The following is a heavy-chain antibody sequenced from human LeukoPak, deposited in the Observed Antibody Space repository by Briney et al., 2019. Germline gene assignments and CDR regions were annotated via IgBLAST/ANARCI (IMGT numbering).Heavy chain of an antibody. V-gene: IGHV3-21*01. CDR2: ITSATSSSTKV. J-gene: IGHJ5*02. D-gene: IGHD2-21*02. CDR3: ARSGVTHATVNWFDP. Sequence: PGGSLRLSCAACGFIFSNYAMHWVRQAPGKGLEWVASITSATSSSTKVYYSDSLKGRFTISRDNAKSSSSLQMNGLRDEDTAIYYCARSGVTHATVNWFDPWGQGTLVTVSS. CDR1: GFIFSNYA.